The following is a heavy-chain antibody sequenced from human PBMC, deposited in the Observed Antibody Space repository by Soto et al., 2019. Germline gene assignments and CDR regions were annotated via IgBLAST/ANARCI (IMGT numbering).Heavy chain of an antibody. V-gene: IGHV3-23*01. J-gene: IGHJ4*02. CDR3: ASWASFFDY. CDR1: GFTFSTSA. Sequence: PGGSLRLSCAASGFTFSTSAMTWVRQAPGKGLEWISSISAGSAGTYYADSVKGRFTVSRDNSKNTLFLQMNSLRAEDTAVYFCASWASFFDYWGQGILVTVS. D-gene: IGHD3-16*01. CDR2: ISAGSAGT.